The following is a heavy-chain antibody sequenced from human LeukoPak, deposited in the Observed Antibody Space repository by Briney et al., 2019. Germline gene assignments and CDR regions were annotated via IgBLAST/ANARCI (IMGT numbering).Heavy chain of an antibody. CDR1: GFTFNNYW. D-gene: IGHD4-17*01. CDR3: ARILRNGDYAGDY. CDR2: IKQDASEK. V-gene: IGHV3-7*01. Sequence: PGGSLRLSCAASGFTFNNYWITWVRQAPGKGLEWVANIKQDASEKYYVDSVKGRFTISRDNAKNSLYLQMNSLRAEDTAVYYCARILRNGDYAGDYWGQGTLVTVSS. J-gene: IGHJ4*02.